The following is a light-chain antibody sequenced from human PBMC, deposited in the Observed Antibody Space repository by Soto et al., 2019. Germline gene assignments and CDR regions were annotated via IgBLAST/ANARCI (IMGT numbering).Light chain of an antibody. Sequence: QSVLTQPPSVSAAPGQKVTISCSGSSSNIGNKYVSWYQQLPGTAPKLLIYDNNKRPSGIPDRISGSKSGTSATLGITGLQTGDEADYYCGTWDSSLSAWVFGGGTKVTVL. V-gene: IGLV1-51*01. CDR1: SSNIGNKY. CDR3: GTWDSSLSAWV. CDR2: DNN. J-gene: IGLJ3*02.